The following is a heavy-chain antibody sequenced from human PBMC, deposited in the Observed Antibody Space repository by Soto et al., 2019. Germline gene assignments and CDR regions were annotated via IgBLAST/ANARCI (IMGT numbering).Heavy chain of an antibody. Sequence: SETLSLTCTVSGGSISRYYWSWIRQPPGKGLEGIGYIYYSGTTNYNPSLKSRVTISVDTSKNQFSLKLSSVTAADAAVYYCARASISATDAFEIWGKGTMVTVSS. CDR1: GGSISRYY. D-gene: IGHD1-26*01. V-gene: IGHV4-59*01. J-gene: IGHJ3*02. CDR3: ARASISATDAFEI. CDR2: IYYSGTT.